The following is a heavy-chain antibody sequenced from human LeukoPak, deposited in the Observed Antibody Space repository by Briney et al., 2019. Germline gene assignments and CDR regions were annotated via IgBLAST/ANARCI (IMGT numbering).Heavy chain of an antibody. CDR1: GFTFSSYA. D-gene: IGHD2/OR15-2a*01. CDR2: ISGSGGST. Sequence: QPGGSLRLSCAASGFTFSSYAMSWVRQAPGKGLEWVSAISGSGGSTYYADSVKGRFTISRDNSKNTLYLQMNSLRAEDTAVYYCAKVPFWCDSTMVLFDYWGQGTLVTVSS. J-gene: IGHJ4*02. V-gene: IGHV3-23*01. CDR3: AKVPFWCDSTMVLFDY.